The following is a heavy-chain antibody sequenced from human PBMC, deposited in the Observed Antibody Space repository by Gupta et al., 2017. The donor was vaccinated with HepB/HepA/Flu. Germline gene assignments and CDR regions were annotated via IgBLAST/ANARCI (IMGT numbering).Heavy chain of an antibody. J-gene: IGHJ4*02. Sequence: SLKSRVTISVDTSKNQFSLKLSSVTAADTAVYYCAREGETAAGTRDDYWGQGTLVTVSS. CDR3: AREGETAAGTRDDY. D-gene: IGHD6-13*01. V-gene: IGHV4-34*01.